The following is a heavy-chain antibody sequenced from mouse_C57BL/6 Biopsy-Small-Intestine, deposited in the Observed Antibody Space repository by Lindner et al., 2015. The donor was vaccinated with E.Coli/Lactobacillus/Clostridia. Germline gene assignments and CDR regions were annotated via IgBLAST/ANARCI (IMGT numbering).Heavy chain of an antibody. J-gene: IGHJ3*01. CDR2: IYPRSSNT. D-gene: IGHD3-2*01. CDR3: ASPQTARATWFAY. Sequence: VQLQESGAELARPGTSVKLSCKASGYTFTSYGISWVKQRTGQGLEWIGEIYPRSSNTYYNEKFKGKATLTKDKSSSTAFMQLTSLTSEDSAVYFCASPQTARATWFAYWGQGTLVTVSA. CDR1: GYTFTSYG. V-gene: IGHV1-81*01.